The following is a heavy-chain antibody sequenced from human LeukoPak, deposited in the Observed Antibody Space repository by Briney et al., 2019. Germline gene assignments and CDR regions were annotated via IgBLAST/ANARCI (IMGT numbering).Heavy chain of an antibody. J-gene: IGHJ4*02. CDR3: ARGPTYYYDSSGYPPLDY. Sequence: GGSLRLSCAASGFTFSSYSMNWVRQAPGKGLEWVSSISSSSSYIYYADSVKGRFTISRDNAKNSLYLQMNSLRAEDTAVYYCARGPTYYYDSSGYPPLDYWGQGTLVTVSS. V-gene: IGHV3-21*01. CDR1: GFTFSSYS. D-gene: IGHD3-22*01. CDR2: ISSSSSYI.